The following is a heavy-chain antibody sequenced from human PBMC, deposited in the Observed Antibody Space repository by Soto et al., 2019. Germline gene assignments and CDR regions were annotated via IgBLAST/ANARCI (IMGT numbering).Heavy chain of an antibody. CDR2: FNTYNGNT. CDR3: ARERGGYSYGDY. Sequence: QVQLVQSGAEVKKPGASVKVSCKASGYTFSSYGITWVRQAPGPRLEWMGWFNTYNGNTNYAQKFQGRVTMTTDASTSTAYMELRSLRSDDTAVYYCARERGGYSYGDYWGQGALVTVSS. CDR1: GYTFSSYG. J-gene: IGHJ4*02. D-gene: IGHD5-18*01. V-gene: IGHV1-18*01.